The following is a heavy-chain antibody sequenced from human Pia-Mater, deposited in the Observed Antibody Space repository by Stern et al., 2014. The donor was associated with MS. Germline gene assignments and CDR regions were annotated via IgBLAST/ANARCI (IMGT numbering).Heavy chain of an antibody. CDR2: IYYSGST. CDR3: DGYASWVDY. J-gene: IGHJ4*02. Sequence: QVQLQESGPGLVKPSETLSLTCTVSGGSISSSSYYWGWIRQPPGKGLEWIGSIYYSGSTYYNPSLKRRVTLSVDTSKNQFSLSLGSGTAADTAVYYCDGYASWVDYWGQGTLVTVSS. D-gene: IGHD5-18*01. CDR1: GGSISSSSYY. V-gene: IGHV4-39*01.